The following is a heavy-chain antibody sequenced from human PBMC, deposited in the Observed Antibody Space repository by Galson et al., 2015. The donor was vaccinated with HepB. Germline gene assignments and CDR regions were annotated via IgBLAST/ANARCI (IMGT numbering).Heavy chain of an antibody. Sequence: SVKVSCKASGGTFSSYAISWVRQAPGQGLEWMGRIIPILGIANYAQKFQGRVPITADKSTSTAYMELSSLRSEDTAVYYCARGVDSSGFEYYLDYWGQGTLVTVSS. CDR3: ARGVDSSGFEYYLDY. CDR2: IIPILGIA. J-gene: IGHJ4*02. V-gene: IGHV1-69*04. CDR1: GGTFSSYA. D-gene: IGHD3-22*01.